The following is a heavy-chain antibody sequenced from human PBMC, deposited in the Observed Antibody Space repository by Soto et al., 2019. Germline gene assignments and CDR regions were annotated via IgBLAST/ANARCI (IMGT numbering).Heavy chain of an antibody. CDR2: IYYSGST. CDR3: ARDADYGGSRGGMDV. CDR1: GGSVNNANYF. J-gene: IGHJ6*02. Sequence: QVRLEESGPGLVKPSETLSLICSVSGGSVNNANYFWNWIRHHPENGLEWIGYIYYSGSTRYNPSVKSRVTMSKDTSKNQFALSPNSVTVADTAVYFGARDADYGGSRGGMDVWGRGTTVTVSS. D-gene: IGHD4-17*01. V-gene: IGHV4-31*03.